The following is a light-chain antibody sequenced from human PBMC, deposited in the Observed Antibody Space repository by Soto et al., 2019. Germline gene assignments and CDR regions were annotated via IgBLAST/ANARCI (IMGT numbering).Light chain of an antibody. CDR3: QQRSSWPRLT. Sequence: EIVLTQCPATVSLSPGERATLSCRASQSVSRYLAWYQQTPGQAPRLLIYDASNRATGIPARFSGSGSGTDFTLTISSLEPEDFAVYYCQQRSSWPRLTFGGGTKVEI. CDR1: QSVSRY. J-gene: IGKJ4*01. V-gene: IGKV3-11*01. CDR2: DAS.